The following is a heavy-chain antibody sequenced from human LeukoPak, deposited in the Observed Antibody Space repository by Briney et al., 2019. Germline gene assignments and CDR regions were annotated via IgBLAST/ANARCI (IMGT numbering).Heavy chain of an antibody. D-gene: IGHD6-13*01. CDR3: TRDFRWPSDY. Sequence: GASVRLSCATSGFTFTSYGMSWVRQAPGKGLQWVAHISDRSYSIYYAESVKGRFAISRDNAKKSIYLPMNSLKNEDTAVYYCTRDFRWPSDYWGQGTLVTVSS. CDR2: ISDRSYSI. J-gene: IGHJ4*02. CDR1: GFTFTSYG. V-gene: IGHV3-48*02.